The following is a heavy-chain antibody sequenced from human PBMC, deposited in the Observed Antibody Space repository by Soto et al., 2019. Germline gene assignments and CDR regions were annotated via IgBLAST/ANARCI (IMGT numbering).Heavy chain of an antibody. V-gene: IGHV3-30*18. CDR2: ISYDGSNK. CDR3: AKEGRSYDDFWSGSVGSFDI. Sequence: QGQLVESGGDAVQSGRSLRLSCVGSGFTFSNHAIHWARLAPGQGLEWVAYISYDGSNKAYGDSVQGRFTIYRDNSKNTVILEMKSLRAEDTGVFHCAKEGRSYDDFWSGSVGSFDIWGRGTTVTVSS. J-gene: IGHJ3*02. CDR1: GFTFSNHA. D-gene: IGHD3-3*01.